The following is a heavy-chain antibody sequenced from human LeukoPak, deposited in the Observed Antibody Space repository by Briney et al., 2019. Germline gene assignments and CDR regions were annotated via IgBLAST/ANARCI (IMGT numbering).Heavy chain of an antibody. V-gene: IGHV3-30*03. D-gene: IGHD6-19*01. J-gene: IGHJ4*02. CDR2: ISYDGSNK. CDR3: ASSSGWYVY. CDR1: GFPFSTYA. Sequence: QSGGSLRPPFAASGFPFSTYAMSWVRQAPGKGLGWVAVISYDGSNKYYADSVKGRFTISRDKSKNTLYLQMNSLRAEDTAVYYCASSSGWYVYWGQGTLVTVSS.